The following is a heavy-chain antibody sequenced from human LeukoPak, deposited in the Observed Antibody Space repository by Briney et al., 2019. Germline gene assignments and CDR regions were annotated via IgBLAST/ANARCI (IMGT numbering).Heavy chain of an antibody. Sequence: GGSLRLSCAASGFTFSSYSMNWVRQAPGKGLEWVSSISSSSSYIYYADSVKGRFTISRDNAKNSLYLQMNSLRAEDTAVYYCARNTAAIVLRYFYFYMDVWGKGTTVTVSS. D-gene: IGHD2-2*02. CDR3: ARNTAAIVLRYFYFYMDV. CDR2: ISSSSSYI. J-gene: IGHJ6*03. CDR1: GFTFSSYS. V-gene: IGHV3-21*01.